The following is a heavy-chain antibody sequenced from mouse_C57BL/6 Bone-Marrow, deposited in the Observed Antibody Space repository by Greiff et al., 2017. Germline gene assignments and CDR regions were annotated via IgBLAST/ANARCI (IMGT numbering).Heavy chain of an antibody. D-gene: IGHD1-1*01. CDR3: ARCDTTVVGGFDY. Sequence: VQLQESGAELVKPGASVKISCKASGYAFSSYWMNWVKQRPGKGLEWIGQIYPGDGDTNYNGKFKGKATLTADKSSSPAYMQLSSLTSEDSAVYFCARCDTTVVGGFDYWGQGTTLTVSS. J-gene: IGHJ2*01. CDR2: IYPGDGDT. CDR1: GYAFSSYW. V-gene: IGHV1-80*01.